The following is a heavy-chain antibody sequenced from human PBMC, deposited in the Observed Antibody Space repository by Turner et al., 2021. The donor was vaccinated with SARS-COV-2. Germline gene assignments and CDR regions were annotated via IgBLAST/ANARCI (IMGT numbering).Heavy chain of an antibody. CDR1: GYTLSELS. V-gene: IGHV1-24*01. D-gene: IGHD1-7*01. J-gene: IGHJ4*02. Sequence: QVHLLQSGAEVKKPGASVKVSCKVSGYTLSELSIHWVRQAPGKVPEWMGGFNPEDGEPIYAQMFQGRFSLTEDTSTDTLYMELSSLRSEDTAVYYCATSWELPDAYFDSWGQGTLVTVSS. CDR3: ATSWELPDAYFDS. CDR2: FNPEDGEP.